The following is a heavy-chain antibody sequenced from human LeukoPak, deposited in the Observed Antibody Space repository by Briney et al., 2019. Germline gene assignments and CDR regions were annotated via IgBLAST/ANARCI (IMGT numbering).Heavy chain of an antibody. CDR1: GYTFTSYG. D-gene: IGHD2-21*01. J-gene: IGHJ3*02. V-gene: IGHV1-18*01. CDR2: ISAYNGNT. CDR3: ARGYCGGDCYKGPAFDI. Sequence: ASVKVSCKASGYTFTSYGISWVRQAPGQGLEWMGWISAYNGNTNYAQKLQGRVTMTTDTSTSTAYMELRSLRSDDTAVYYCARGYCGGDCYKGPAFDIWGQGTMVTVSS.